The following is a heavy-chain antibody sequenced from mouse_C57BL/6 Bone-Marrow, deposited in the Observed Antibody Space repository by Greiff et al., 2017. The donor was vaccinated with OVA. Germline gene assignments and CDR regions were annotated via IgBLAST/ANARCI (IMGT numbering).Heavy chain of an antibody. CDR2: IHPNSGST. V-gene: IGHV1-64*01. CDR1: GYTFTSYW. CDR3: ARRYYGSSYYFDY. D-gene: IGHD1-1*01. J-gene: IGHJ2*01. Sequence: QVQLQQPGAELVKPGASVKLSCKASGYTFTSYWMHWVKQRPGQGLEWIGMIHPNSGSTNYNEKFKSKATLTVAKSSSTAYMQLSSLTSEDSAVYYCARRYYGSSYYFDYWGQGTTLTVSS.